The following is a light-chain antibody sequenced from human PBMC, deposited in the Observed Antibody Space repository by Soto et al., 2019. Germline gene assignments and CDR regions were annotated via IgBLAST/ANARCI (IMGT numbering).Light chain of an antibody. CDR2: KAS. V-gene: IGKV1-5*03. J-gene: IGKJ1*01. Sequence: DIQMTQSPSTLSASVGDRVTITCRASQSISSWLAWYQQKPGKAPKLLIYKASTLESGVPSRFSGSGSETEFTLTISSLQPDDFATYYCQPYNSYSRTFGQETKVEIK. CDR1: QSISSW. CDR3: QPYNSYSRT.